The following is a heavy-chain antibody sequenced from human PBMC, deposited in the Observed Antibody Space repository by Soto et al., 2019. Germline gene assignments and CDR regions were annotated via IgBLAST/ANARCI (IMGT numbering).Heavy chain of an antibody. Sequence: ASVKVSCKASGYTFTSYGSNWVRQATGQGLEWMGWMNPNSGNTGYAQKFQGRVTITADESTSTAYMELSSLRSEDTAVYYCAGPPELTRIYYYYGMDVWGQGTTVTVSS. J-gene: IGHJ6*02. D-gene: IGHD1-7*01. CDR1: GYTFTSYG. CDR3: AGPPELTRIYYYYGMDV. V-gene: IGHV1-8*03. CDR2: MNPNSGNT.